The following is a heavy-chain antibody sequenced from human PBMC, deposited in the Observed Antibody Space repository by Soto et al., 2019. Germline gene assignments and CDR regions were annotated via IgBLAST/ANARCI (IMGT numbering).Heavy chain of an antibody. Sequence: SETLSLACSGSGGSISNFYCSWFRQPPGKELEWISYVYYTGSTSYNPSLKRRVTFSADSSRGQFSLRLNSVTAADTAVYYCARTVLGPDLLADSFVDYYYYMDVWGQGTTVTVSS. CDR3: ARTVLGPDLLADSFVDYYYYMDV. D-gene: IGHD3-9*01. V-gene: IGHV4-59*08. CDR1: GGSISNFY. CDR2: VYYTGST. J-gene: IGHJ6*03.